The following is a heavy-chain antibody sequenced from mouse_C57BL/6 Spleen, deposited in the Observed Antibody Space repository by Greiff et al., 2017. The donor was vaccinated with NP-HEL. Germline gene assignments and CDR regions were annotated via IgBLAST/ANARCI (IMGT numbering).Heavy chain of an antibody. V-gene: IGHV5-4*01. CDR3: ARDARWLQGAMDY. Sequence: EVKLVESGGGLVKPGGSLKLSCAASGFTFSSYAMSWVRQTPEKRLEWVATISDGGSYTYYPDNVKGRFTISRDNAKNNLYLQMSHLKSEDTAMYYCARDARWLQGAMDYWGQGTSVTVSS. CDR2: ISDGGSYT. D-gene: IGHD2-3*01. CDR1: GFTFSSYA. J-gene: IGHJ4*01.